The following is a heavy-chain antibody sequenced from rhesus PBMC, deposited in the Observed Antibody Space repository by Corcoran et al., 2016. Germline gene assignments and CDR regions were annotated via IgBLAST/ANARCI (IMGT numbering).Heavy chain of an antibody. V-gene: IGHV4-169*01. J-gene: IGHJ4*01. CDR2: ISGSGSST. CDR1: GGSISSSY. CDR3: ARSDGSSDVRFDY. D-gene: IGHD4-29*01. Sequence: QLQLQESGPGLVKPSETLSVTCAVSGGSISSSYWSWIRQAPGKGLEWIGIISGSGSSTNSNPSLRGRVTLSVDTSKNQLSLKLSSVTAADTAVYYCARSDGSSDVRFDYWGQGVLVTVSS.